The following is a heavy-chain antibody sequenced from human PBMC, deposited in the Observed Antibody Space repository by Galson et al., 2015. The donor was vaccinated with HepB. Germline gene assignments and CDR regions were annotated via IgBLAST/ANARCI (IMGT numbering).Heavy chain of an antibody. V-gene: IGHV1-46*01. J-gene: IGHJ6*02. CDR1: GYTFTSYY. D-gene: IGHD2-2*01. Sequence: SVKVSCKASGYTFTSYYMHWVRQAPGQGLEWMGIINPSGGSTSYAQKFQGRVTMTRDTSTSTVYMELSSLRSEDTAVYYCARDIVVVPAVPGGMDVWGQGTTVTVSS. CDR3: ARDIVVVPAVPGGMDV. CDR2: INPSGGST.